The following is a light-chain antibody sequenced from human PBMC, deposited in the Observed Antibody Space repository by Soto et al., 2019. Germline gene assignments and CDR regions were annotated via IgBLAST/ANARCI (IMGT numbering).Light chain of an antibody. Sequence: EIGMTQSPATLSVSPGEIATLSCSASQNIGGPLPWFQQSPGQATRFLLYGACTRATGIPARFSDSGSGTELSLTISSLQSQDLAVYYCQHFHNWSTLTFRGGTSVDLK. V-gene: IGKV3-15*01. CDR2: GAC. CDR1: QNIGGP. CDR3: QHFHNWSTLT. J-gene: IGKJ4*02.